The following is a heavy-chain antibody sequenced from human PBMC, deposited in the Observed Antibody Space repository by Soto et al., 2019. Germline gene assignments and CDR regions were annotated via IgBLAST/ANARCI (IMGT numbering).Heavy chain of an antibody. CDR3: ARALYSSSWYVYYGMDV. CDR1: GFTFSNYG. D-gene: IGHD6-13*01. V-gene: IGHV3-33*01. Sequence: QVQLVESGGGVVQPGRSLRLSCAASGFTFSNYGMHWVRQAPGKGLAWVAVIRYDGSNKYYADSVKGRFTVSRDNSKNTLYLQMNSLRAEDTAVYYCARALYSSSWYVYYGMDVWGQGTTVTVSS. J-gene: IGHJ6*02. CDR2: IRYDGSNK.